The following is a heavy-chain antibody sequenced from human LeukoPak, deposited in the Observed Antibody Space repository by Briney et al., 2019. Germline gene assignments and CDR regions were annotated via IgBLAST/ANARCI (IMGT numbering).Heavy chain of an antibody. CDR2: ISSSGSTI. CDR3: ARDRYYDSSGYYSPPDY. V-gene: IGHV3-11*04. J-gene: IGHJ4*02. Sequence: GGSLRLSCAASGFTFSDYYMSWIRQAPGKGLEGVSYISSSGSTIYYADSVKGRFTISRDNAKNSLYLQMNSLRAEDTAVYYCARDRYYDSSGYYSPPDYWGQGTLVTVSS. CDR1: GFTFSDYY. D-gene: IGHD3-22*01.